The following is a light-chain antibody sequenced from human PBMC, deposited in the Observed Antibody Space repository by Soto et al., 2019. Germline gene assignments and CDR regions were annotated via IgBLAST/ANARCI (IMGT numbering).Light chain of an antibody. CDR2: EAS. CDR3: LQLSSYPRT. Sequence: DLQLTHSPSSLSASVGDRVTITCRASQSISSYLNWYQQKPGKAPSLLIYEASTLQSGVPSRFSGSGSGTEFTLSVSSLQPEDFATYCCLQLSSYPRTFGQGTKLDIK. CDR1: QSISSY. V-gene: IGKV1-9*01. J-gene: IGKJ1*01.